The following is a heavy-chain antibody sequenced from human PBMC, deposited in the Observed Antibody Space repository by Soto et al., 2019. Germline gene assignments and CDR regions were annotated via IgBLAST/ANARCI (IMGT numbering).Heavy chain of an antibody. CDR1: GFSFSTSS. CDR2: ISPRGSDM. D-gene: IGHD3-16*01. Sequence: EVQLLESGGDLVQPGGSLRLSCAASGFSFSTSSMAWVRQPPGKGLEWVSAISPRGSDMLYADSVKGRFAFFRDKSQNTLFLQMTSLRAEDTAVYYCAKGGFTFAYEWGQETLVTVSS. V-gene: IGHV3-23*01. J-gene: IGHJ4*02. CDR3: AKGGFTFAYE.